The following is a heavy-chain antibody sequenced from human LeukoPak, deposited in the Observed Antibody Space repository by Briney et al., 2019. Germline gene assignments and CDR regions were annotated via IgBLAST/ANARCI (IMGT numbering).Heavy chain of an antibody. CDR1: GGTFSSYA. CDR2: IIPIFGTA. V-gene: IGHV1-69*13. CDR3: ARDRGYCTNGVCYGGYYYYYGMDV. D-gene: IGHD2-8*01. Sequence: SVKVSCTASGGTFSSYAISWVRQAPGQGLEWMGGIIPIFGTANYAQKFQGRVPITADESSSTAYMELSSLRSEDTAVYYCARDRGYCTNGVCYGGYYYYYGMDVWGQGTTVTVSS. J-gene: IGHJ6*02.